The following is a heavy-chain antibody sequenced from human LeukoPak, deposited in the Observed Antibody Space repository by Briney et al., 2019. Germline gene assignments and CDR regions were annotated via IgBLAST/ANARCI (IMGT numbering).Heavy chain of an antibody. J-gene: IGHJ4*02. V-gene: IGHV3-48*01. CDR3: ARGAPQLDY. CDR2: ISSSSSTI. CDR1: GFTFSSYE. D-gene: IGHD4/OR15-4a*01. Sequence: PGGSLRLSCAASGFTFSSYEMNWVRQAPGKGLEWVSYISSSSSTIYYADSVKGRFTISRDNAKNSLYLQMNSLRAEDTAVYYCARGAPQLDYWGQGTLVTVSS.